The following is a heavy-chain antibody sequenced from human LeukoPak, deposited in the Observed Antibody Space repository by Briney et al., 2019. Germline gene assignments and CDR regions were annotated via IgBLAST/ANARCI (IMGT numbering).Heavy chain of an antibody. D-gene: IGHD2-15*01. CDR2: ISWNSGSI. CDR3: AANPLYCSGGSCYWFDP. CDR1: GFTFDDYA. V-gene: IGHV3-9*01. Sequence: GRSLRLSCAASGFTFDDYAMHWVRQAPGKGLEWVPGISWNSGSIGYADSVKGRFTISRDNAKNSLYLQMNSLRAEDTALYYCAANPLYCSGGSCYWFDPWGQGTLVTVSS. J-gene: IGHJ5*02.